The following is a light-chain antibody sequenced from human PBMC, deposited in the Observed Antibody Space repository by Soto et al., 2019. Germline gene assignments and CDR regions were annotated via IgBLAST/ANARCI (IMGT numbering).Light chain of an antibody. CDR2: GAS. CDR1: QGIRNN. J-gene: IGKJ1*01. CDR3: QQYNSYWWT. V-gene: IGKV1-17*01. Sequence: DIQMTQSPSSLSASVGDRVTVTCRASQGIRNNVGWYQQKPGKAPKRLMYGASSLQSGVPSRFSGSESGTEFTLTISSLQPEDFATYYCQQYNSYWWTFGQGTKVDIK.